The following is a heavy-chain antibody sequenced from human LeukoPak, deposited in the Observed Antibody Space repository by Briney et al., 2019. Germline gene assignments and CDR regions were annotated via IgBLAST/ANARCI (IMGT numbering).Heavy chain of an antibody. CDR2: IYYSGST. V-gene: IGHV4-39*07. Sequence: PSETLSLTCTVSGGSISSSSYYWGWIRQPPGKGLEWIGSIYYSGSTYYNPSLKSRVTISVDTSKNQFSLKLSSVTAADTAVYYCAREYYDFWSGSQSFDYWGQGTLVTVSS. D-gene: IGHD3-3*01. J-gene: IGHJ4*02. CDR1: GGSISSSSYY. CDR3: AREYYDFWSGSQSFDY.